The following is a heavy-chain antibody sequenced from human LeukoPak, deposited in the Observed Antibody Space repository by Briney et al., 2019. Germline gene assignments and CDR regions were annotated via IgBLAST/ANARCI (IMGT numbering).Heavy chain of an antibody. V-gene: IGHV4-59*08. D-gene: IGHD3-10*01. J-gene: IGHJ4*02. Sequence: SETLSLTCTVYGGSISSYYWSWIRQPPGKGLEWLGYIYYSGSTNYNPSLKSRVTISVDTSKNQFSLKLSSVTAADTAVYYCARRTFGSGSFHLDYWGQGTLVTVSS. CDR2: IYYSGST. CDR3: ARRTFGSGSFHLDY. CDR1: GGSISSYY.